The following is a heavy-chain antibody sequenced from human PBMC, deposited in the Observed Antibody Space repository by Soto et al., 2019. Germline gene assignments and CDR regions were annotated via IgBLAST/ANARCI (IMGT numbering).Heavy chain of an antibody. Sequence: QVQLVQSGAEVKKPGSSVKVSCKASGGTFSSYTISWVRQAPGQGLEWMGRIIPILGIANYAQKFQGRVTIRADKSTSTAYMELSSLRSEDTAVYYCASGGALERLLFWGQGTLVTVSS. CDR3: ASGGALERLLF. J-gene: IGHJ4*02. V-gene: IGHV1-69*02. CDR2: IIPILGIA. CDR1: GGTFSSYT. D-gene: IGHD1-26*01.